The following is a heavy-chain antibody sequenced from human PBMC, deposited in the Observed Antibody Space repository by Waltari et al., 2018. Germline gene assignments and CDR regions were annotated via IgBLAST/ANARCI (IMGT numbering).Heavy chain of an antibody. J-gene: IGHJ3*02. V-gene: IGHV4-31*03. CDR2: IYYSGST. Sequence: QVQLQESGPGLVKPSQTLSLTCTVYGGSISSGGSYWSWLRQHPGKGLEWIGYIYYSGSTYYNPSLKSRVTISVDTSKNQFSLKLSSVTAADTAVYYCARDGGFTTPTDAFDIWGQGTMVTVSS. D-gene: IGHD3-3*01. CDR3: ARDGGFTTPTDAFDI. CDR1: GGSISSGGSY.